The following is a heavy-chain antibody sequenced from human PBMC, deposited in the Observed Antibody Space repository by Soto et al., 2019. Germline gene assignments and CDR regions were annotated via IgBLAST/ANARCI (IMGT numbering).Heavy chain of an antibody. CDR2: IYYSGST. J-gene: IGHJ4*02. Sequence: SETLSLTCTVSGGSISSYYWSWIRQPPGKGLEWIGYIYYSGSTNYNPSLKSRVTISVDTSKNQFSLKLSSVTAADTAVYYCARGYSDYGDYVFDYWGQGTLVTVSS. D-gene: IGHD4-17*01. V-gene: IGHV4-59*01. CDR1: GGSISSYY. CDR3: ARGYSDYGDYVFDY.